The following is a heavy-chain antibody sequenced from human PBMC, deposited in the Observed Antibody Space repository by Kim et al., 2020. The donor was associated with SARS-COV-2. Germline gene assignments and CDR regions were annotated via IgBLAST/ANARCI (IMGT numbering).Heavy chain of an antibody. V-gene: IGHV4-59*01. CDR3: ARVDAYYDYGMDV. Sequence: SHTLRTRVTISINTSMNQFSLTLSAVTAADTAVYYCARVDAYYDYGMDVWGQGTTVTVSS. J-gene: IGHJ6*02.